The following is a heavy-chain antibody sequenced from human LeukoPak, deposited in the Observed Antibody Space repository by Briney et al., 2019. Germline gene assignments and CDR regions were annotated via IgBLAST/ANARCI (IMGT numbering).Heavy chain of an antibody. CDR2: VSHDGSHT. D-gene: IGHD6-19*01. CDR3: AKGHATEPQYSSGWYDDFDF. J-gene: IGHJ4*02. CDR1: GFTFSIHG. Sequence: HPGRSLRLSCAASGFTFSIHGLHWVRQAPGKGLEWVAVVSHDGSHTYYGDSLKGRFTISRDQSKNNLYLQMNSLTPEDTAVYYCAKGHATEPQYSSGWYDDFDFWGQGTLVTVSS. V-gene: IGHV3-30*18.